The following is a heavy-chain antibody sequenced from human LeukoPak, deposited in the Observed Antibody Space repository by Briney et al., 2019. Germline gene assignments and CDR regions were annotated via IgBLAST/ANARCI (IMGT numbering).Heavy chain of an antibody. CDR3: ARSLRSQGLFDQ. CDR2: ISSSSSTI. D-gene: IGHD1-26*01. V-gene: IGHV3-48*01. J-gene: IGHJ4*02. Sequence: PGGSLRLSCAASGFTVSSNYMSWVRQAPGKGLEWVSYISSSSSTIYYADSVKGRFTISRDSAKNSLYLQMNSLRAEDTAVYYCARSLRSQGLFDQWGQGTLVTVSS. CDR1: GFTVSSNY.